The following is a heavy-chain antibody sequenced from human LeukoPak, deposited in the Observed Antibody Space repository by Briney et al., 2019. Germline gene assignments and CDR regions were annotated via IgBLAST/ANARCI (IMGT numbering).Heavy chain of an antibody. CDR2: INSDGSST. D-gene: IGHD3-22*01. V-gene: IGHV3-74*01. CDR1: GFTFSSYW. J-gene: IGHJ4*02. CDR3: AKDPPRITMIVVVISPPDY. Sequence: GGSLRLSCAASGFTFSSYWMHWVRQAPGKGLVWVSRINSDGSSTSYADSVKGRFTISRDNAKNTLYLQMNSLRAEDTAVYYCAKDPPRITMIVVVISPPDYWGQGTLVTVSS.